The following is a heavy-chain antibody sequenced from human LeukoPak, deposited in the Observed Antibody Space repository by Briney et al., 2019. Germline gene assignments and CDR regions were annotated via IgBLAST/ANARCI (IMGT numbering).Heavy chain of an antibody. CDR2: IYYSGGT. Sequence: SETLSLTCTVSGGSISSYYWSWIRQPPGKGPEWIGYIYYSGGTNYNPSLKSRVTISVDTSKNQFSLKLSSVTAADTAVYYCARHAPVAAERNFDYWGQGTLVTVSS. J-gene: IGHJ4*02. CDR1: GGSISSYY. D-gene: IGHD6-19*01. CDR3: ARHAPVAAERNFDY. V-gene: IGHV4-59*08.